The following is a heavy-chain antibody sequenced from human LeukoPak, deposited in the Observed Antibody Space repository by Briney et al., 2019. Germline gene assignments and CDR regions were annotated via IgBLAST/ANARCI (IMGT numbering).Heavy chain of an antibody. CDR2: ISGRTSTI. Sequence: GGSLRLSCVVSGFTFSPYSMNWVRQAPGKGLEWVAYISGRTSTIYYADSVYGRFTISRDNAKNSLYLQMNSLRAEDTAVYYCAELGITMIGGVWGKGTTVTISS. CDR1: GFTFSPYS. D-gene: IGHD3-10*02. CDR3: AELGITMIGGV. J-gene: IGHJ6*04. V-gene: IGHV3-48*01.